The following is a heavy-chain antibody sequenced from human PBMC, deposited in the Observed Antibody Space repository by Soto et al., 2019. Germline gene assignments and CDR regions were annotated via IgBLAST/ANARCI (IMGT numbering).Heavy chain of an antibody. CDR3: ARDKAVAGYYYYGMDV. V-gene: IGHV1-18*01. Sequence: ASMKVSCKASGYTFTSYGISWVRQAPGQGLEWMGWISAYNGNTNYAQKLQGRVTMTTDTSTSTAYMELRSLRSDDTAVYYCARDKAVAGYYYYGMDVWGQGTTVTVSS. CDR1: GYTFTSYG. D-gene: IGHD6-19*01. J-gene: IGHJ6*02. CDR2: ISAYNGNT.